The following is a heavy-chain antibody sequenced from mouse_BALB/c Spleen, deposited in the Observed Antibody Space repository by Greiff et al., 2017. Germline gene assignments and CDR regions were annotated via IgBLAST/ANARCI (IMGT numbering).Heavy chain of an antibody. CDR3: ARDRANSGFAY. CDR1: GFTFSDYY. J-gene: IGHJ3*01. CDR2: ISDGGSYT. Sequence: EVMLVVSGGGLVKPGGSLKLSCAASGFTFSDYYMYWVRQTPEKRLEWVATISDGGSYTYYPDSVKGRFTISRDNAKNNLYLQMSSLKSEDTAMYYCARDRANSGFAYWGQGTLVTVSA. D-gene: IGHD3-1*01. V-gene: IGHV5-4*02.